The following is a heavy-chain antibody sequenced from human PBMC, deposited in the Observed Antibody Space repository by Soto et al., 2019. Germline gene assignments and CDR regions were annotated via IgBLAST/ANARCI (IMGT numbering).Heavy chain of an antibody. CDR3: ASWYYDFWSGYYRNLEGYYGMDV. J-gene: IGHJ6*02. V-gene: IGHV4-39*01. D-gene: IGHD3-3*01. Sequence: SETLSLTCTVSGGSISSSSYYWGWIRQPPGKGLEWIGSIYYSGSTYYNPSLKSRVTISVDTSKNQFSLKLSFVTAADTAVYYCASWYYDFWSGYYRNLEGYYGMDVWGQGTTVTVSS. CDR1: GGSISSSSYY. CDR2: IYYSGST.